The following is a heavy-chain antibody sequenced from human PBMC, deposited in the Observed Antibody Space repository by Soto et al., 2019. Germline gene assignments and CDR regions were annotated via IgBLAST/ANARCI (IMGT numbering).Heavy chain of an antibody. Sequence: SETLSLTCTVSGGSISSGGYYWSWIRQHPGKGLEWIGYIYYSGSTYYNPSLKSRVTISVDTSKNQFSLKLSSVTAADTAVYYCARGAPMIGFDPWGQGTLVTVSS. V-gene: IGHV4-31*03. CDR2: IYYSGST. CDR1: GGSISSGGYY. D-gene: IGHD3-22*01. CDR3: ARGAPMIGFDP. J-gene: IGHJ5*02.